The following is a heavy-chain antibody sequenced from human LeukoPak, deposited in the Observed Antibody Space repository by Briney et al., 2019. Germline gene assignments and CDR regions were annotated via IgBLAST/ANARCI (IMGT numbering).Heavy chain of an antibody. CDR3: ANTPHLYGSGSLQFDY. Sequence: GGSLRLSCAASGFTFSSYAMSWVRQAPGKGLEWVSAISGSGGSTYYADSVKGRFTISRDNSKNTLYLQMNSLRAEDTAVYYCANTPHLYGSGSLQFDYWGQGTLVTVSS. CDR2: ISGSGGST. J-gene: IGHJ4*02. V-gene: IGHV3-23*01. CDR1: GFTFSSYA. D-gene: IGHD3-10*01.